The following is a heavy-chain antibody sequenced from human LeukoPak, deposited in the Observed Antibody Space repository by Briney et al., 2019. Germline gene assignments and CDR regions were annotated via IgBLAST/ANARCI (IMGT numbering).Heavy chain of an antibody. CDR3: ASLEDCSGGSCYRTTDY. V-gene: IGHV4-59*01. CDR1: GGSISSYY. D-gene: IGHD2-15*01. Sequence: SSETLSLTCTVSGGSISSYYWNWIRQPPGKGLEWIGYIYYSGSTNYNPSLKSRVTISVDTSKNQFSLRLSSVTAADTAVYYCASLEDCSGGSCYRTTDYWGQGTLVTVSS. CDR2: IYYSGST. J-gene: IGHJ4*02.